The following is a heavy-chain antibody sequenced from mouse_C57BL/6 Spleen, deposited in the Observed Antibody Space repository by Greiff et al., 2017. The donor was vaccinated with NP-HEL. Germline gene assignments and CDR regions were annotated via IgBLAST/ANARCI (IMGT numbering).Heavy chain of an antibody. D-gene: IGHD4-1*01. CDR1: GYSITSGYD. CDR3: ERGETGTFFAY. J-gene: IGHJ3*01. CDR2: ISYSGST. V-gene: IGHV3-1*01. Sequence: EVKLVESGPGMVKPSQSLSLTCTVTGYSITSGYDWHWIRHFPGNKLEWMGYISYSGSTNYNPSLKSRISITHDTSKNHFFLKLNSVTTEDTDTYYCERGETGTFFAYWGQGTLVTVSA.